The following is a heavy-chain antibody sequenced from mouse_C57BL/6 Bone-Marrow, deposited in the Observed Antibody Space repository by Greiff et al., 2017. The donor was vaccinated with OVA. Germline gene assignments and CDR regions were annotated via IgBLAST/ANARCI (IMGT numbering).Heavy chain of an antibody. Sequence: VQLQQSGTVLARPGASVKMSCKTSGYTFTSYWMHWVKQRPGQGLEWIGAIYPGNSDTSYNQKFKGKAKLTAVTSASTAYMELSSLTNEDSAVYYGTRDDYDDGYYAMDYWGQGTSVTVSS. V-gene: IGHV1-5*01. CDR1: GYTFTSYW. D-gene: IGHD2-4*01. J-gene: IGHJ4*01. CDR2: IYPGNSDT. CDR3: TRDDYDDGYYAMDY.